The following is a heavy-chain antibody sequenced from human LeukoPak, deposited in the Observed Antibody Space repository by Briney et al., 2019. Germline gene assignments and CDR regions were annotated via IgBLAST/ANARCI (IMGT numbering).Heavy chain of an antibody. J-gene: IGHJ4*02. Sequence: PGRSLRLSCAASGFTFSSYDMHWVRQAPGKGLEWVAVMWSDGSNKYHADSVKGRFTISRDNSKNTLYLQMNSLRAKDTAVYYCARNSALDYWGQGTLVAVSS. CDR2: MWSDGSNK. CDR3: ARNSALDY. D-gene: IGHD2/OR15-2a*01. V-gene: IGHV3-33*01. CDR1: GFTFSSYD.